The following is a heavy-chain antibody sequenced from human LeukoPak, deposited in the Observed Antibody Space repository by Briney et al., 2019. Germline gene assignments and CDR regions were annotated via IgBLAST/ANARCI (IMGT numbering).Heavy chain of an antibody. V-gene: IGHV1-69*05. Sequence: GASVKVSCKASGGTFSSYAISWLRQAPGQGLAWMGGIIPIFSRANYAQKFQGRVTITTDESTSTAYMELSSLRSEDTAVYYCARGGRVAARPVYYYFYLDVWGKGTTVTVSS. CDR3: ARGGRVAARPVYYYFYLDV. CDR1: GGTFSSYA. J-gene: IGHJ6*03. D-gene: IGHD6-6*01. CDR2: IIPIFSRA.